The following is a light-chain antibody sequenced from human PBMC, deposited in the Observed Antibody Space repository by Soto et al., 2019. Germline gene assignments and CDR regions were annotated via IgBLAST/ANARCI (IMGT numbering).Light chain of an antibody. V-gene: IGKV1-39*01. CDR3: QQNYRANPWT. J-gene: IGKJ1*01. CDR1: QSISSY. CDR2: AAS. Sequence: DMRMTQYPSSLSASAGERATISCRGSQSISSYLNWYQQKPGKAPKRLIYAASSLQSGVPSSFSGSGSGTDFTLTISSLQPADFANYYCQQNYRANPWTFGQGTKVDIK.